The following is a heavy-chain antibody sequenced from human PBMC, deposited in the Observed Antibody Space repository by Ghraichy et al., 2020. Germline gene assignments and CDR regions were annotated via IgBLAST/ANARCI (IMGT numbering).Heavy chain of an antibody. Sequence: SETLSLTCAVSGYSISSGYYWGWIRQPPGKGLEWIGSIYHSGSTYYNPSLKSRVTISVDTSKNQFSLKLSSVTAADTAVYYCARDLDYGDYVGLDYWGQGTLVTVSS. J-gene: IGHJ4*02. CDR2: IYHSGST. CDR3: ARDLDYGDYVGLDY. V-gene: IGHV4-38-2*02. D-gene: IGHD4-17*01. CDR1: GYSISSGYY.